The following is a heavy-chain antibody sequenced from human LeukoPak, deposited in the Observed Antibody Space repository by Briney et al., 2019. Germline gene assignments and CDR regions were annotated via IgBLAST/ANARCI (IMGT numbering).Heavy chain of an antibody. D-gene: IGHD6-13*01. J-gene: IGHJ4*02. Sequence: VASVKVFCKASGYTFTGYYMHWVRQAPGRGLEWMGWINPNSGGTNYAQKFQGRVTMTRDTSISTAYMELSRLRSDDTAVYYCARSFIAAAVLGDYFDYWGQGTLVTVSS. CDR2: INPNSGGT. V-gene: IGHV1-2*02. CDR3: ARSFIAAAVLGDYFDY. CDR1: GYTFTGYY.